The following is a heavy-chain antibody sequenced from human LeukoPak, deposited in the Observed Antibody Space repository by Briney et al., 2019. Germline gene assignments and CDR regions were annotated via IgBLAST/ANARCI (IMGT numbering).Heavy chain of an antibody. CDR1: GFTVSSNY. CDR2: IHSGGST. J-gene: IGHJ6*02. D-gene: IGHD6-19*01. Sequence: GGSLRLSCAASGFTVSSNYMSWVRQAPGKGLEWVSVIHSGGSTYYADSVKGRFTISRHNSKNTLYLQMNSLRAEDTAVYYCARDVGGPPVAGSGMDVWGQGTTVTVSS. CDR3: ARDVGGPPVAGSGMDV. V-gene: IGHV3-53*04.